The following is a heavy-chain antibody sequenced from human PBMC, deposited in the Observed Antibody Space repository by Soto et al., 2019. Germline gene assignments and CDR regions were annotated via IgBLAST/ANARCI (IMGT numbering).Heavy chain of an antibody. CDR2: IYWDDDK. V-gene: IGHV2-5*02. D-gene: IGHD3-3*01. CDR1: GFSLSTSGVG. CDR3: ARGYVLRFLEWSSQRSRYYFDY. Sequence: QITLKESGPTLVKPTQTLTLTCTFSGFSLSTSGVGVGWIRQPPGKALEWLALIYWDDDKRYSPSLKSRLTITKDISKNQVVLTMTNMDPVDTATYYCARGYVLRFLEWSSQRSRYYFDYWGQGTLVTVSS. J-gene: IGHJ4*02.